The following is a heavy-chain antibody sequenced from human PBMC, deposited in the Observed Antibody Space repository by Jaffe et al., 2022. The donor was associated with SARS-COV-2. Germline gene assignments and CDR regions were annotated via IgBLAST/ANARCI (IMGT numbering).Heavy chain of an antibody. V-gene: IGHV3-21*01. CDR1: GFTFSSYT. CDR3: AKPGHTVTTLGLSYFDY. J-gene: IGHJ4*02. Sequence: EVQLVESGGGLVKPGGSLRLSCAASGFTFSSYTMNWVRQAPGKGLEWVSSISSSTSYIYYADSVKGRFTISRDNAKNSLYLQMNSLRAEDTAVYYCAKPGHTVTTLGLSYFDYWGQGTLVTVSS. CDR2: ISSSTSYI. D-gene: IGHD4-17*01.